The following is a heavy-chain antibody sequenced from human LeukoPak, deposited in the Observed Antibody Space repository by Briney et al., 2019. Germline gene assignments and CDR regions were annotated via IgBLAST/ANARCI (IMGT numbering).Heavy chain of an antibody. V-gene: IGHV1-46*01. CDR2: INPSGGST. CDR3: ARTRGYYFDY. J-gene: IGHJ4*02. Sequence: ASVRVSCKASGYSFTNHYMHWVRQAPGQGLEWMGMINPSGGSTTYAQKFQGRVTMTRDMSTSTVYMELSSLTSEDTAVYYCARTRGYYFDYWGQGTLVTVSS. CDR1: GYSFTNHY.